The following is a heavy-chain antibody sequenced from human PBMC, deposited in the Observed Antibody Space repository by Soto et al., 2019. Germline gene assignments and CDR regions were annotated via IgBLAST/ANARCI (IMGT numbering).Heavy chain of an antibody. CDR1: GFTFSSYD. D-gene: IGHD4-4*01. CDR2: IGTAGDT. CDR3: ARGNYSNYVGSPLDY. Sequence: SGGSLRLSCAASGFTFSSYDMHWVRQATGKGLEWVSAIGTAGDTYYPGSVKGRFTISRENAKNSLYLQMNSLRAGDTAVYYCARGNYSNYVGSPLDYWGQGTLVTVSS. J-gene: IGHJ4*02. V-gene: IGHV3-13*01.